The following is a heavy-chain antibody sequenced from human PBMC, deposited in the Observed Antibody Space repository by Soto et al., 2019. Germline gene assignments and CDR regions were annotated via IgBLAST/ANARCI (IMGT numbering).Heavy chain of an antibody. CDR1: GYTFTSYD. CDR3: AREGGYSYGFDY. Sequence: ASVKVSCKASGYTFTSYDINWVRQATGQGLEWMGWMSPNSGNAGYAQKFQGRVTMSRNTSISTAYMELSSLRSEDTAVYYCAREGGYSYGFDYWGQGTLVTVSS. J-gene: IGHJ4*02. CDR2: MSPNSGNA. D-gene: IGHD5-18*01. V-gene: IGHV1-8*01.